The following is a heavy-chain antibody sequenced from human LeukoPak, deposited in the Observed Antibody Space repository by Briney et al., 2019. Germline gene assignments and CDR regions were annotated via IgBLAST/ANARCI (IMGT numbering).Heavy chain of an antibody. CDR2: ISYDGSSK. V-gene: IGHV3-30*04. CDR1: GFTFSTYA. J-gene: IGHJ3*02. CDR3: ARARSSYGYGDAFDI. D-gene: IGHD5-18*01. Sequence: GGSLRLSCAASGFTFSTYAVHWVHQAPGKGLEWVAVISYDGSSKYYADSVKGRFTISRDNSKNTLYLQMNSLRAEDTAVYYCARARSSYGYGDAFDIWGQGTMVTVSS.